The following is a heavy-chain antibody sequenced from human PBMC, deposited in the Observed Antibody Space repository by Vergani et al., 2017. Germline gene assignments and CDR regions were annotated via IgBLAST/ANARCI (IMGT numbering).Heavy chain of an antibody. V-gene: IGHV7-4-1*02. D-gene: IGHD6-19*01. Sequence: QVQLLQSGSELKKPGASVRISCEASGYTFTNYSLIWVRQAPGQGLEFMGWINTNSGNPTYAPGFTGRFVFSLDTSVSTAYLQISGLKAEDSAVYYCARGRQWRLTEYLYGMDVWGQGTTVTVSS. J-gene: IGHJ6*02. CDR3: ARGRQWRLTEYLYGMDV. CDR1: GYTFTNYS. CDR2: INTNSGNP.